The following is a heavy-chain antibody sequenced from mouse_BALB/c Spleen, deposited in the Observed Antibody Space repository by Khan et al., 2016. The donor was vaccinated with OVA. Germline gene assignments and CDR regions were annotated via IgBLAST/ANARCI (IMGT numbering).Heavy chain of an antibody. CDR3: ARRGLRWDFDY. J-gene: IGHJ2*01. CDR1: GYTFINYW. CDR2: INPSNGYT. Sequence: VQLQESGAELAKPGASVKMSCKASGYTFINYWILWVKQRPGQGLAWIGYINPSNGYTEYNQNFKDKATLTADKSSSTAYMQLNSLTSEDSVVYYCARRGLRWDFDYWGQGTILTVSS. V-gene: IGHV1-7*01. D-gene: IGHD1-1*01.